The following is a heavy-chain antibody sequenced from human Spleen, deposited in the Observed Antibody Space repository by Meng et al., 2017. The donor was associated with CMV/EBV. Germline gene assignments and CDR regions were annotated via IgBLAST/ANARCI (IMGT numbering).Heavy chain of an antibody. J-gene: IGHJ6*02. D-gene: IGHD1-26*01. V-gene: IGHV3-23*01. CDR2: ISGSGGST. CDR1: GFTFSSYA. CDR3: AKHRGSNSLAGVDV. Sequence: GGSLRLSCAASGFTFSSYAMSWVRQAPGKGLEWVSAISGSGGSTYYADSVKGRFTISRDNSKNTLYLQMNSLRAGDTAVYYCAKHRGSNSLAGVDVWGQGTTVTVSS.